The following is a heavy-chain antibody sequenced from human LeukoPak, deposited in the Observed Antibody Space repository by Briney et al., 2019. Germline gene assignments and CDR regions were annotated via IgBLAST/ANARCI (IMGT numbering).Heavy chain of an antibody. J-gene: IGHJ6*04. Sequence: ASVKVSCKASGYTFTGYYMHWVRQAPGQGLEWMGWINPNSGGTNYAQKFQGRVTMTRDTSISTAYMELSRLRSDDTAVYYCARDQDFALPLDVWGKETTVTVSS. CDR2: INPNSGGT. CDR3: ARDQDFALPLDV. V-gene: IGHV1-2*02. CDR1: GYTFTGYY. D-gene: IGHD2-15*01.